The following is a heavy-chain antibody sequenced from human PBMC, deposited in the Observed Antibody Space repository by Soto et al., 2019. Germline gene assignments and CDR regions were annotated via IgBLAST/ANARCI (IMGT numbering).Heavy chain of an antibody. J-gene: IGHJ3*02. Sequence: GASVEVSCKASGYTFTSYAMRWVRQSPGQRLEWMGWINAGNGNTKYSQKFQGRVTITRDTSASTAYMELSSLRSEDTAVYYCARDRVVAATRGYPFDIWGQGTMVTVSS. CDR2: INAGNGNT. CDR3: ARDRVVAATRGYPFDI. V-gene: IGHV1-3*01. CDR1: GYTFTSYA. D-gene: IGHD2-15*01.